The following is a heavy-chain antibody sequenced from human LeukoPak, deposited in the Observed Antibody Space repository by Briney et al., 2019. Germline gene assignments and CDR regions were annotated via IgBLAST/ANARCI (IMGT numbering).Heavy chain of an antibody. Sequence: SETLSLTCTVSGVSISSSNSYWGWIRQPPGKGLEWIGSIYYSGNTYYNASLKSQVSISIDTSKNQFSLRLTSVTAAGTAVYYCARQTGSGLFILPGGQGTLVTVSS. J-gene: IGHJ4*02. CDR2: IYYSGNT. V-gene: IGHV4-39*01. CDR1: GVSISSSNSY. CDR3: ARQTGSGLFILP. D-gene: IGHD3/OR15-3a*01.